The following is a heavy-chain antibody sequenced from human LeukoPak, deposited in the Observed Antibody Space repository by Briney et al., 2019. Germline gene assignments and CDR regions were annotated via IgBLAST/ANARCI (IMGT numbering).Heavy chain of an antibody. CDR1: GFTFISYS. D-gene: IGHD6-19*01. CDR2: IRSDGSTI. Sequence: GSLRLSCAASGFTFISYSMNWVRQAPGKGLEWVSYIRSDGSTIYYADSVKGRFTISRDNARNSLYLQMNSLRDEDTAVYYCASEAVAAPGYWGQGTLVTVSS. V-gene: IGHV3-48*02. CDR3: ASEAVAAPGY. J-gene: IGHJ4*02.